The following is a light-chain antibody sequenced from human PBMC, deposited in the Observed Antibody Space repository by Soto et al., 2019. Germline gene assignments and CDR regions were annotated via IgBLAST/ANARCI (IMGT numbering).Light chain of an antibody. CDR3: CSYTTSNTLV. Sequence: QSALIQPASVSGSPGQSITISCTGTSSDVGGYNFVSWYQRHPGKAPKLMIYDVTNRPSGVSNRFSGSKSGNTASLTISGLQAEDEAYYYCCSYTTSNTLVFGEGTKLTVL. J-gene: IGLJ2*01. CDR1: SSDVGGYNF. V-gene: IGLV2-14*01. CDR2: DVT.